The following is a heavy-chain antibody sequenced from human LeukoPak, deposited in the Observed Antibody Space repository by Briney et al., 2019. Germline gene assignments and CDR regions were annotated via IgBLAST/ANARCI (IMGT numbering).Heavy chain of an antibody. J-gene: IGHJ4*02. CDR3: ARRGTAMAKNFDY. CDR2: INHSGST. V-gene: IGHV4-34*01. Sequence: SETLSLTCAVYGGPFSGYYWSWIRQPPGKGLEWIGEINHSGSTNYNPSLKSRVTISVDTSKNQFSLKLSSVTAADTAVYYCARRGTAMAKNFDYCGQGTLVTVSS. CDR1: GGPFSGYY. D-gene: IGHD5-18*01.